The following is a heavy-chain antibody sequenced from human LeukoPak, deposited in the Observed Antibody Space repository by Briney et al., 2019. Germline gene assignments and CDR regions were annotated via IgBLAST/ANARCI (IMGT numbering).Heavy chain of an antibody. CDR1: GFTFSSYS. J-gene: IGHJ3*02. CDR3: AKASTRSFTSGYYGDAFDI. D-gene: IGHD3-22*01. V-gene: IGHV3-21*04. Sequence: PGGSLRLSCAASGFTFSSYSMNWVRQAPGKGLEWVSFISGSSSYIYYADSVKGRFTISRDNAKNSLYLQMNSLRAEDMALYYCAKASTRSFTSGYYGDAFDIWGQGTMVSVSS. CDR2: ISGSSSYI.